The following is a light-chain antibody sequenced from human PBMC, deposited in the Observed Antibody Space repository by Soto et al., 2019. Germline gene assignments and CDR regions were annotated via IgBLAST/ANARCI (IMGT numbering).Light chain of an antibody. V-gene: IGKV1-12*01. J-gene: IGKJ2*01. CDR1: QGISSW. CDR2: AAS. Sequence: EIQMTQSPSSVSSSVGDRVTITCRASQGISSWLAWYQQKPGKAPKLRIYAASSLQSGVPSRFSGSGSGTDVSPILGSLHPVDFATYYYQQANSFPYTFGQGTKLEIK. CDR3: QQANSFPYT.